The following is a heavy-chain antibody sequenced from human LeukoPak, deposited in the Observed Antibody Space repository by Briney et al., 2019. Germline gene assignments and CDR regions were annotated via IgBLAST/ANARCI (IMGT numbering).Heavy chain of an antibody. J-gene: IGHJ4*02. Sequence: SVKVSCKASGGTFSSYAISWVRQAPGQGLEWMGGIIPIFGTANYAQKFQGRVTITADESTGTAYMELSSLRSEDTAVYYCARAHRGGSGWPLDYWGQGTLVTVSS. CDR1: GGTFSSYA. CDR2: IIPIFGTA. V-gene: IGHV1-69*01. CDR3: ARAHRGGSGWPLDY. D-gene: IGHD6-19*01.